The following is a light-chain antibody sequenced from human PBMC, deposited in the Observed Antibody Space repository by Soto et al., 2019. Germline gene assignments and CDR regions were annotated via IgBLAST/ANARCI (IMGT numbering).Light chain of an antibody. CDR3: QQSYSTPRT. J-gene: IGKJ1*01. CDR2: SAS. Sequence: IQLTQSPSSLSASVGDRVTITCRASQIINRYLAWYQQRPGKPPKLLISSASRLQGGVPARFSGTGSGTDLTLTISSLQPEDFATYYCQQSYSTPRTFGQGTKVDIK. V-gene: IGKV1-39*01. CDR1: QIINRY.